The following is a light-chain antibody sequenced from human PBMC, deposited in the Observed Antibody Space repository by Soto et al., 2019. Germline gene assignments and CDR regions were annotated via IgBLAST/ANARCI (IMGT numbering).Light chain of an antibody. V-gene: IGKV3-15*01. CDR1: QSVSSS. CDR2: DAS. CDR3: QQYSNWPLT. J-gene: IGKJ4*01. Sequence: ETVMMQSPATLSVSPGERATLSCRASQSVSSSLAWYQQKPGQAPRLLIYDASTRATDVPARFSGSGSGTEFTLTVSSLQSEDFAVYHCQQYSNWPLTFGGGTKV.